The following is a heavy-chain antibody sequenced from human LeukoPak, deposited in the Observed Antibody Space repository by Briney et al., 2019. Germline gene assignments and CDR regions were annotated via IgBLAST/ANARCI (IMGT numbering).Heavy chain of an antibody. Sequence: GASVKVSCKASGYTFTSYDINWVRQATGQGLEWMGWMNPNSGNTGYAQKFQGRVTITRNTSISTAYMELSSLRSEDTAVYYCARISGWNDYDAFDIWGQGTMVTVSS. CDR2: MNPNSGNT. D-gene: IGHD6-19*01. V-gene: IGHV1-8*03. CDR1: GYTFTSYD. CDR3: ARISGWNDYDAFDI. J-gene: IGHJ3*02.